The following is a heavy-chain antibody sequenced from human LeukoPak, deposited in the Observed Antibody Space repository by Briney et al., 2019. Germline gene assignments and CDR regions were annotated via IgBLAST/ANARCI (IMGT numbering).Heavy chain of an antibody. V-gene: IGHV3-33*06. J-gene: IGHJ5*02. Sequence: GGSLRLSCAASGFTFSSYGMHWVRQAPGKGLEWVAVIWYDGSNKYYADSVKGRFTISRDNSKNTLFLQMNSLRAEDTAVYYCVKDGDSSGPRGNWFDPWGQGTLVTVSS. CDR3: VKDGDSSGPRGNWFDP. CDR2: IWYDGSNK. D-gene: IGHD6-19*01. CDR1: GFTFSSYG.